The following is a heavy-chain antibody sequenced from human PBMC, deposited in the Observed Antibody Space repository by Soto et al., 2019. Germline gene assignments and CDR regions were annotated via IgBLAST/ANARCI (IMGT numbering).Heavy chain of an antibody. V-gene: IGHV3-66*01. J-gene: IGHJ6*02. Sequence: GGSLRLSCAASGFTVSSNYMSWVRQAPGKGLEWVSVIYSGGSTYYADSVKGRFTISRDNSKNTLYLQMNSLRAEDTAVYYCARVGFWSGYYRLVPLPMDVWGQGTTVTVS. CDR1: GFTVSSNY. D-gene: IGHD3-3*01. CDR2: IYSGGST. CDR3: ARVGFWSGYYRLVPLPMDV.